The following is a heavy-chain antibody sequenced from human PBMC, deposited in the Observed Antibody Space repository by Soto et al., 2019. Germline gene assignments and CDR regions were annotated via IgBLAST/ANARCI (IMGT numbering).Heavy chain of an antibody. J-gene: IGHJ2*01. D-gene: IGHD2-15*01. Sequence: EVQLVESGGGLVQPGGSLRLSCAASGFTFSSYAMHWVRQAPGKGLEYVSAISSNGGSTYYANSVKGRFTISRDNSKNTLYLQMGSLRAEDMAVYYCARDPTVVTPPISWYFDLWGRGTLVTVSS. V-gene: IGHV3-64*01. CDR3: ARDPTVVTPPISWYFDL. CDR2: ISSNGGST. CDR1: GFTFSSYA.